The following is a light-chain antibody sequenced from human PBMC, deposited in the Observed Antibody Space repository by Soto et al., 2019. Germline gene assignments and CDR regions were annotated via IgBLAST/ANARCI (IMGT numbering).Light chain of an antibody. Sequence: AIRLTQSPSSLSASTGDRVTLTCRASQGISGYLAWCQQKPWKAPRLLIYAASTLQSGVPSGFSGSGSGTDVTLTTSCLQSEDFATYYCQQYYSYPLTFGGGTKVDI. J-gene: IGKJ4*01. CDR2: AAS. CDR1: QGISGY. V-gene: IGKV1-8*01. CDR3: QQYYSYPLT.